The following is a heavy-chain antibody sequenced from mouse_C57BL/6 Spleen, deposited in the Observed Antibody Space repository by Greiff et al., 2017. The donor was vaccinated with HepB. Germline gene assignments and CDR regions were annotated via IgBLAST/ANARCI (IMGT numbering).Heavy chain of an antibody. Sequence: QVQLQQSGAELVRPGPSVKVSCKASGYAFTNYLIEWVKQRPGQGLEWIGVINPGSGGTNYNEKFKGKATLTADKSSSTAYMQLSSLTSEDSAVYFCAREEGLRLDYWGQGTTLTVSS. D-gene: IGHD2-4*01. CDR3: AREEGLRLDY. J-gene: IGHJ2*01. V-gene: IGHV1-54*01. CDR1: GYAFTNYL. CDR2: INPGSGGT.